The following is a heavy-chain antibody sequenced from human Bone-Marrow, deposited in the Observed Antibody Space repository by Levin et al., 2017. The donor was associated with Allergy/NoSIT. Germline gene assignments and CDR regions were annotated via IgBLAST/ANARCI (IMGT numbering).Heavy chain of an antibody. J-gene: IGHJ4*02. CDR3: ARQLGSCSTGSCYFDY. V-gene: IGHV3-64*04. D-gene: IGHD2-15*01. CDR2: ISSNGGST. Sequence: GESLKISCSASGFTFSSYAMHWVRQAPGKGLEYVSAISSNGGSTYYADSVKGRFTISRDNSKNTLYLQMNSLRGEDTAVYYCARQLGSCSTGSCYFDYWGQGTLVTVSS. CDR1: GFTFSSYA.